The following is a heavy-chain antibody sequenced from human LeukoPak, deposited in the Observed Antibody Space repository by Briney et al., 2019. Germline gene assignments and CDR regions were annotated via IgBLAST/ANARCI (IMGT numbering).Heavy chain of an antibody. Sequence: GGSLRLSCAASGFTFSSYGMHWVRQAPGKGLEWVAFIRYDGSNKYYADSVKGRFTISRDNSKNTLYLQMNSLRAEDTAVYYCAKDGSFFYYYMDVWGKGTAVAVSS. V-gene: IGHV3-30*02. CDR1: GFTFSSYG. D-gene: IGHD3-3*01. J-gene: IGHJ6*03. CDR3: AKDGSFFYYYMDV. CDR2: IRYDGSNK.